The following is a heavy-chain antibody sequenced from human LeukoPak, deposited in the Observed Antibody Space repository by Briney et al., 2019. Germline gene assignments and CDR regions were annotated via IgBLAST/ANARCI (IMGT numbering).Heavy chain of an antibody. D-gene: IGHD3-22*01. V-gene: IGHV4-61*01. Sequence: SETLSLTCTVSGGSVSRVSSYWSWIRQPPGKGLEWIGHISYSGSTNYNPSLKSRVTISVDTSKNQFSLKLRSVTAADTAVYYCARLRVDYYDTSGYCFDYWGQGTLVTVTS. J-gene: IGHJ4*02. CDR2: ISYSGST. CDR3: ARLRVDYYDTSGYCFDY. CDR1: GGSVSRVSSY.